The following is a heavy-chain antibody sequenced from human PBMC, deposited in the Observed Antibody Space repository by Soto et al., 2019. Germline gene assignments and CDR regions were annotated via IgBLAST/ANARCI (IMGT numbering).Heavy chain of an antibody. CDR2: ISGTAVST. J-gene: IGHJ4*01. D-gene: IGHD1-1*01. Sequence: GGSLRLSCVASGFTFSKYAMNWVRQAPGKGLEWVATISGTAVSTDYADSVKGRFTISRDNSRSTVSLQMDNLRVEDTATYYCVNWNDEDVDWGQGTLVTVSS. CDR1: GFTFSKYA. V-gene: IGHV3-23*01. CDR3: VNWNDEDVD.